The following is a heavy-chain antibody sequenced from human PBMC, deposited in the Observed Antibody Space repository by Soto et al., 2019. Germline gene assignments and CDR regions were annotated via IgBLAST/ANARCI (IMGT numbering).Heavy chain of an antibody. J-gene: IGHJ1*01. D-gene: IGHD6-6*01. CDR3: AKYSSSSETEYFQH. CDR2: IYSGGST. CDR1: GFTVSSNY. Sequence: GGSLRLSCVASGFTVSSNYMSWVRQAPGKGLEWVSVIYSGGSTYYADSVKGRFTISRHNSKNTLYLQMNSLRAEDTAVYYCAKYSSSSETEYFQHWGQGTLVTVSS. V-gene: IGHV3-53*04.